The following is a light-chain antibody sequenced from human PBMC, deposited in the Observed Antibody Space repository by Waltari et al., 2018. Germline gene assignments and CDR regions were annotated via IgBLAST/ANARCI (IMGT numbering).Light chain of an antibody. CDR2: AAS. V-gene: IGKV1-27*01. Sequence: DIQMTQSPSSLSASVGDRVTVSCRESQGINKELNWYQQKPGKAPTLLIYAASSLQTGISSRFSGSGSGTDFTLTISSLQPEDVATYYCQHDYTTPWTFGQGTKVEI. J-gene: IGKJ1*01. CDR1: QGINKE. CDR3: QHDYTTPWT.